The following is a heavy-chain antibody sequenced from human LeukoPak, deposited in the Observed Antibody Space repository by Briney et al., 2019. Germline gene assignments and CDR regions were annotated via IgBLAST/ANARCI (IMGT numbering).Heavy chain of an antibody. J-gene: IGHJ4*02. D-gene: IGHD1-26*01. CDR3: ARPFPSGDSAPGARDDH. V-gene: IGHV3-66*01. CDR1: GLTVSTNY. CDR2: VYSDGKT. Sequence: PGGSLRLSCAASGLTVSTNYMAWVRQAPGKGLEWVSVVYSDGKTYYADSVKDRFTISRDPSKNTLSLQMNSVRVEDTAVYYCARPFPSGDSAPGARDDHWGQGTLVTVSS.